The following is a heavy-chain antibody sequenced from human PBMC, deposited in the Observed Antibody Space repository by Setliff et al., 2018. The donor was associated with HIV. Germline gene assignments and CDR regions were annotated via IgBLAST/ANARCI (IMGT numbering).Heavy chain of an antibody. CDR2: IFYSGST. V-gene: IGHV4-39*01. J-gene: IGHJ4*02. D-gene: IGHD2-2*01. CDR1: GGSISRSRNY. Sequence: PSETLSLTSTVSGGSISRSRNYWGWIRQPPGKGLEWIGSIFYSGSTYYNPSLKSRPTISVDTSKNQFSLKLNSVTAADTAVYYCARLAIPAATTDYWGQGTLVTVSS. CDR3: ARLAIPAATTDY.